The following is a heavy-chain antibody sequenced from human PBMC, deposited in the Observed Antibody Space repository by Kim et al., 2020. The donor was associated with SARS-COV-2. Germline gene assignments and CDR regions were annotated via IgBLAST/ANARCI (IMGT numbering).Heavy chain of an antibody. J-gene: IGHJ4*02. Sequence: ASVKVSCKVSGYTLTELSMHWVRQAPGKGLEWMGGFDPEDGETIYAQKFQGRVTMTEDTSTDTAYMELSSLRSEDTAVYYCATADTPDSSGWYEVVYWGQGTLVTVSS. CDR3: ATADTPDSSGWYEVVY. V-gene: IGHV1-24*01. CDR2: FDPEDGET. CDR1: GYTLTELS. D-gene: IGHD6-19*01.